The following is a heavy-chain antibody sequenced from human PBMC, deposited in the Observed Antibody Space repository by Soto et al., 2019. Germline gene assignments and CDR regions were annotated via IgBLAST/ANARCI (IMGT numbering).Heavy chain of an antibody. D-gene: IGHD3-10*01. J-gene: IGHJ4*02. Sequence: PGGSLRLSCAASGFTFSSYAMSWVRQAPGKGLEXVSAISGSGGSTDYADSVKGRFTISRDNSKNTLYLQMNSLRAEDTAVYYCAKGWEWGGGYMVRGVSYYFDYWGQGTLVTVSS. V-gene: IGHV3-23*01. CDR1: GFTFSSYA. CDR2: ISGSGGST. CDR3: AKGWEWGGGYMVRGVSYYFDY.